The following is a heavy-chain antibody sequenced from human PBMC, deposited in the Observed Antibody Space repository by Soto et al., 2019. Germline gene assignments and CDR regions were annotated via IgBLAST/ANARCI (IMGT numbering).Heavy chain of an antibody. J-gene: IGHJ4*02. V-gene: IGHV3-15*01. Sequence: GGSLRLSCAASGFSFSNAWMSWVRQAPGRGLEWVSRIKSRSEGGTTDYAAPVKGRFTISRDDSENTVFLQMNNLKSEDTAVYSCTTFRRYWGQGTLVTVSS. CDR1: GFSFSNAW. CDR3: TTFRRY. CDR2: IKSRSEGGTT.